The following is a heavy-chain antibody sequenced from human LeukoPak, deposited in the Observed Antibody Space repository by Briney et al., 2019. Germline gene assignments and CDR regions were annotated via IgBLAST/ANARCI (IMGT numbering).Heavy chain of an antibody. CDR2: IYSSGST. V-gene: IGHV4-4*07. CDR1: GGSISSYY. J-gene: IGHJ4*02. Sequence: SETLSLTCTVSGGSISSYYWSWIRQPAGKGLEWIGRIYSSGSTNYNPSLKSRVTMSVDTSKNQFSLQLSSVTAADTAVYCCARGSSGWFSIDYWGQGTLVTVSS. D-gene: IGHD6-19*01. CDR3: ARGSSGWFSIDY.